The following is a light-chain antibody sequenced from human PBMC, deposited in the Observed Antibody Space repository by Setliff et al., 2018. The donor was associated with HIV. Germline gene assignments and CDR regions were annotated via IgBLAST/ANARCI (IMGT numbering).Light chain of an antibody. CDR1: SSDVGGYNY. J-gene: IGLJ1*01. V-gene: IGLV2-14*03. CDR2: DVT. CDR3: SSYTGSSTPYV. Sequence: QSALAQPASVSGSPGQSITISCTGTSSDVGGYNYVSWYQQHPGKAPKLMIYDVTNRPSGVSNRSSGSNSGNTASLTISGLQAEDEADYYCSSYTGSSTPYVFGTGTKVTVL.